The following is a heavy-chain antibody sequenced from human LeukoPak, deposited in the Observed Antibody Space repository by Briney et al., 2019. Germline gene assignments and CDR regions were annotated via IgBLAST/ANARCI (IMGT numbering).Heavy chain of an antibody. CDR2: ISYDGSNK. CDR3: AKSGGVYGSGSYPFDY. V-gene: IGHV3-30-3*02. CDR1: GFTFSSYA. J-gene: IGHJ4*02. D-gene: IGHD3-10*01. Sequence: GGSLRLSCAASGFTFSSYAMHWVRQAPGKGLEWVAVISYDGSNKYYADSVKGRFTISRDNSKNTLYLQMNSLRAEDTAVYYCAKSGGVYGSGSYPFDYWGQGTLVTVSS.